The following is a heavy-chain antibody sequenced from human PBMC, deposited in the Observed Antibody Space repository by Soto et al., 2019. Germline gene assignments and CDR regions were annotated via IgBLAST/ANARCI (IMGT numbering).Heavy chain of an antibody. CDR3: AHIDTTSVFAVVITTHAFDI. CDR1: GFSLSTSGVG. CDR2: IYWDDDK. J-gene: IGHJ3*02. Sequence: QITLKESGPTLVNPTQTLTLTCTFYGFSLSTSGVGVGWIRQPPGKALEWLALIYWDDDKRYSPSLKSRLTITKDTSKNQVVLTMTNMHPVETAIYYCAHIDTTSVFAVVITTHAFDIWGHGTMVTVSS. V-gene: IGHV2-5*02. D-gene: IGHD3-3*01.